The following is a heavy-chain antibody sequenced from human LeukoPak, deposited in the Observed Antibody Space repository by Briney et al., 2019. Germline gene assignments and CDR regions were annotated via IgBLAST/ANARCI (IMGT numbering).Heavy chain of an antibody. CDR1: GFTLRSYS. CDR2: ISSSSTYI. J-gene: IGHJ4*02. Sequence: PGGSLRLSCAASGFTLRSYSMNWVRQAPGKGLEWVSSISSSSTYIYYADSVKGRFIISRDNAKNSLYLQMNSLRAEDTAVYYCAKLYSSGRYYFDYWGQGTLVTVSS. CDR3: AKLYSSGRYYFDY. V-gene: IGHV3-21*01. D-gene: IGHD6-19*01.